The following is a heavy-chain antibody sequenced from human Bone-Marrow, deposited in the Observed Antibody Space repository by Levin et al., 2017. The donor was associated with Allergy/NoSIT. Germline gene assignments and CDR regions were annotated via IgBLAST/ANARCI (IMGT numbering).Heavy chain of an antibody. CDR3: ATLSNSGWYM. J-gene: IGHJ4*02. Sequence: GESLKISCKGYGYTFTTNWIGWVRQMPGKGLEWMGIIYPGDSDTRYSPSFQGQVTISADKSISTAYLQWSSLKAPDTAIYYCATLSNSGWYMWGQGTLVTVSS. V-gene: IGHV5-51*01. D-gene: IGHD6-19*01. CDR1: GYTFTTNW. CDR2: IYPGDSDT.